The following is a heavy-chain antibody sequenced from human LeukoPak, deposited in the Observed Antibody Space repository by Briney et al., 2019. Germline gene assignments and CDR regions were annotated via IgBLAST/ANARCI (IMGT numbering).Heavy chain of an antibody. Sequence: PSETLSLTCAVSGYSISSGYYWGWIRQPPGKGLEWIGSIYHSGSTYYNPSLKSRVTISVDTSKNQFSLKLSSVTAADTAVYYCASAYYDISTGYFDYWGQGTLVTVSS. V-gene: IGHV4-38-2*01. CDR1: GYSISSGYY. D-gene: IGHD3-9*01. CDR2: IYHSGST. CDR3: ASAYYDISTGYFDY. J-gene: IGHJ4*02.